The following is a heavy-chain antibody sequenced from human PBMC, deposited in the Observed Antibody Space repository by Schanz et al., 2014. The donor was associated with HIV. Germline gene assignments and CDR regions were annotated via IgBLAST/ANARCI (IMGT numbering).Heavy chain of an antibody. J-gene: IGHJ6*02. CDR2: ISSSSSYI. D-gene: IGHD2-2*01. CDR3: AKDMGGVVPAAPFYYYGMDV. Sequence: EVQLLESGGGLVQPGGSLRLSCAASGFTFSSYAMSWVRQAPGKGLEWVSSISSSSSYIYYADSVKGRFTISRDNAKNSLYLQMNSLRAEDTALYYCAKDMGGVVPAAPFYYYGMDVWGQGTTVTVSS. CDR1: GFTFSSYA. V-gene: IGHV3-21*04.